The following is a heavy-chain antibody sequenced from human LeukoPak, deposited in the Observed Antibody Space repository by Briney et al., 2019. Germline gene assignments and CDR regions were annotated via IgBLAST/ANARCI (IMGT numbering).Heavy chain of an antibody. Sequence: GGSLRLSCAASGFTFSDYYMSWIRQAPGKGLEWVSYISSSGSTIYYADSVKGRFTISRDNSKNTLYLQMNSLRAEDTAVYYCAKDNSPVSTVTFDYWGQGTLVTVSS. D-gene: IGHD4-11*01. V-gene: IGHV3-11*01. CDR2: ISSSGSTI. CDR3: AKDNSPVSTVTFDY. CDR1: GFTFSDYY. J-gene: IGHJ4*02.